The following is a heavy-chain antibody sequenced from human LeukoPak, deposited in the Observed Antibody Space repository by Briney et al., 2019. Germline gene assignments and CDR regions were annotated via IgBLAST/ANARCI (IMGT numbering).Heavy chain of an antibody. J-gene: IGHJ4*02. CDR1: GYSFTSYW. CDR2: IYPGDSDT. V-gene: IGHV5-51*01. Sequence: GESLKISCKGSGYSFTSYWIGWVRQMPGKGLEWMGIIYPGDSDTRYSPSFQGQVTISADKSISTAYLQWSSLKASDTAIYYCATPQHYGGTRFDYWGQGTLVAVSS. CDR3: ATPQHYGGTRFDY. D-gene: IGHD4-23*01.